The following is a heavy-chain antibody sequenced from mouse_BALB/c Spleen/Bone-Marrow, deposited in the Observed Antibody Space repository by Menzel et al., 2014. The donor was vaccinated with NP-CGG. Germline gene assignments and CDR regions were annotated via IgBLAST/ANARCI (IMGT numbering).Heavy chain of an antibody. V-gene: IGHV1-74*01. J-gene: IGHJ1*01. CDR3: ARGGYDGWYFDV. Sequence: VQLQQSGAELVRPGASVKLSCRASDYSFTSYWVNWVKQRPGQGLEWIGMIHPSDSETRLNQKFKDKATLTVDKSSSTAYMQLSSPTSEDSAVYYCARGGYDGWYFDVWGAGTTVTVSS. CDR1: DYSFTSYW. D-gene: IGHD2-2*01. CDR2: IHPSDSET.